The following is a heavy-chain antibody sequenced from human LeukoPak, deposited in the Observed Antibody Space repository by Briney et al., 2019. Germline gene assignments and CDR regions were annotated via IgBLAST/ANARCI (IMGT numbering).Heavy chain of an antibody. CDR2: IIGSGDTT. V-gene: IGHV3-23*01. CDR3: AKVTGGDMITYGGLDY. J-gene: IGHJ4*02. Sequence: GGSLRLSCAASGFTFSGYAMSWGRQAPGKGLEWVSAIIGSGDTTYYAASVKGRLTISRDNSKNALYLQMNSLRAEDTAVYYCAKVTGGDMITYGGLDYWGQGTLVTVSS. CDR1: GFTFSGYA. D-gene: IGHD3-16*01.